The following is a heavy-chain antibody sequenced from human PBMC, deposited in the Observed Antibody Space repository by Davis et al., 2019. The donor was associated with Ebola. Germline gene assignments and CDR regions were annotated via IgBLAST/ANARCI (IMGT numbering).Heavy chain of an antibody. CDR3: AREYFDILTGSQYYFDY. Sequence: ASVKVSCKASGYTFTSYPMNWVRQAPGQGLEWMGWINTNTGNPTYAQGFTGRFVFSLDTSVSTAYLQISSLKAEDTAVYYCAREYFDILTGSQYYFDYWGQGTLVTVSS. D-gene: IGHD3-9*01. J-gene: IGHJ4*02. CDR2: INTNTGNP. CDR1: GYTFTSYP. V-gene: IGHV7-4-1*02.